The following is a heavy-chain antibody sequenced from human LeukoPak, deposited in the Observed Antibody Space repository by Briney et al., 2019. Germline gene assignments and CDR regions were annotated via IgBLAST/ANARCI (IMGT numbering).Heavy chain of an antibody. CDR1: GGTFSSYA. Sequence: GASVKVSCKASGGTFSSYAISWVRQAPGQGLEWMGWISAYNGNTNYAQKLQGRVTMTTDTSTSTAYMELRSLRSDDTAVYYCARDDYGYGDYWGQGTLVTVSS. V-gene: IGHV1-18*01. CDR2: ISAYNGNT. CDR3: ARDDYGYGDY. D-gene: IGHD5-18*01. J-gene: IGHJ4*02.